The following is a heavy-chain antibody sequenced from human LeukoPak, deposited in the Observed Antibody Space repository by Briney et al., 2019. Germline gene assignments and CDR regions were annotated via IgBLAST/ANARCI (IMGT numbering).Heavy chain of an antibody. CDR1: GFTFNIYW. CDR2: IDSNGGGA. D-gene: IGHD6-13*01. Sequence: PGGSLRLSCATSGFTFNIYWMQWVRQVPGKGLVGVSRIDSNGGGATYADSVKGRFTTSRDNGNNTMYLQMNSLRAEDTAIYYCARAKYSSRWSLDYWGQGALVTVSS. CDR3: ARAKYSSRWSLDY. V-gene: IGHV3-74*03. J-gene: IGHJ4*02.